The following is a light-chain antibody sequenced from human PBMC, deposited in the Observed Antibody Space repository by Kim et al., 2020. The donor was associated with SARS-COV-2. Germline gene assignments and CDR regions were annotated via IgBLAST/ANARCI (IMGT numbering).Light chain of an antibody. V-gene: IGKV3-15*01. CDR3: QQYDNWPNT. CDR2: GAS. CDR1: QSVDSN. J-gene: IGKJ2*01. Sequence: SMSPGERSTLTCRASQSVDSNLAWYQQKPGQAPRLLMYGASTRATAIPARFGGSGSGTEFTLTISSLQSEDFAIYYCQQYDNWPNTFGQGTKLEI.